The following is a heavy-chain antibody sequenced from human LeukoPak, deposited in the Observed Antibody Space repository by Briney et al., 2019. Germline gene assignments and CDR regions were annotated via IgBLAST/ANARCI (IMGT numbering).Heavy chain of an antibody. CDR2: ISSSSSYI. Sequence: GGSLRLSCAASGFTFSSYSMNWVRQAPGKGLEWVSSISSSSSYICYADSVKGRFTISRDNAKNSLYLQMNSLRAEDTAVYYCARAGIVGATSYYWGQGTLVTVSS. CDR1: GFTFSSYS. CDR3: ARAGIVGATSYY. D-gene: IGHD1-26*01. V-gene: IGHV3-21*01. J-gene: IGHJ4*02.